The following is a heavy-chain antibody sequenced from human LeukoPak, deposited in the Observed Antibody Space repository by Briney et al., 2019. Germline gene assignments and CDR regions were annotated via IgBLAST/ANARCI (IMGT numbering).Heavy chain of an antibody. CDR1: GFTFTSYA. D-gene: IGHD6-13*01. CDR3: ARVGLWQQLVWGFDY. V-gene: IGHV3-30*04. CDR2: ISYDGSNK. Sequence: GGSLRLSCAASGFTFTSYAMSWVRQAPGKGLEWVAVISYDGSNKYYADSVKGRFTISRDNSKNTLYLQMNSLRAEDTAVYYCARVGLWQQLVWGFDYWGQGTLVTVSS. J-gene: IGHJ4*02.